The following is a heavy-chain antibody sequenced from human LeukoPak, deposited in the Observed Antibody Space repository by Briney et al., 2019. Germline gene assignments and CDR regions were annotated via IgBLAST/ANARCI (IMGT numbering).Heavy chain of an antibody. Sequence: GGSLRLSCAASGFTFSSYAMHWVRQAPGMGLEYVSGISTNGGNTYYADSVKGRFTISRDNSKNTLYLQMSSLRAEDTAVYYCVKGLYSSSKNWFDPWGQGTLVTVSS. CDR1: GFTFSSYA. V-gene: IGHV3-64D*09. CDR2: ISTNGGNT. J-gene: IGHJ5*02. D-gene: IGHD6-6*01. CDR3: VKGLYSSSKNWFDP.